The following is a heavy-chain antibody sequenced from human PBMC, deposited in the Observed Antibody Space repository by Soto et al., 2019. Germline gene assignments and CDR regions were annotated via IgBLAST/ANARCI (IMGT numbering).Heavy chain of an antibody. CDR3: TTDLYSPDFFFQAEDGIRDL. J-gene: IGHJ2*01. Sequence: RQAPGKGLEWIGRNKRKTDGGTTDYAAPVKVRFPISQDNASITLYLQMNSLKTEDKAVYYCTTDLYSPDFFFQAEDGIRDL. D-gene: IGHD3-3*01. CDR2: NKRKTDGGTT. V-gene: IGHV3-15*07.